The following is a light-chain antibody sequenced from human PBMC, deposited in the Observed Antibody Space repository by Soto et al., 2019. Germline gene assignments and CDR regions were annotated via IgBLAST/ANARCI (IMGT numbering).Light chain of an antibody. J-gene: IGKJ2*01. Sequence: EIVLTQSPGTLSLSPGKRATLSCRSSRSVRSRYLAWYQQKAGQAPRLLISGASSRANGIPDWFSGSGSGTDFALIISRLEPEDFAMYYCHQYGYSPNTFGQGNKVQIK. CDR1: RSVRSRY. CDR2: GAS. V-gene: IGKV3-20*01. CDR3: HQYGYSPNT.